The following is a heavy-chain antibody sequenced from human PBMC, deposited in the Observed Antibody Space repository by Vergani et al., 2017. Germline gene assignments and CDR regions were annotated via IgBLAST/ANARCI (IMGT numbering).Heavy chain of an antibody. CDR2: IIPIFGTA. CDR1: GYTLTELS. D-gene: IGHD3/OR15-3a*01. Sequence: QVQLVQSGAEVKKPGASVKVSCKVSGYTLTELSMHWVRQAPGQGLEWMGGIIPIFGTANYAQKFQGRVTMTRDTSISTAYMELSRLRSDDTAVYYCARDRDWAFDIWGQGTMVTVSS. J-gene: IGHJ3*02. V-gene: IGHV1-2*02. CDR3: ARDRDWAFDI.